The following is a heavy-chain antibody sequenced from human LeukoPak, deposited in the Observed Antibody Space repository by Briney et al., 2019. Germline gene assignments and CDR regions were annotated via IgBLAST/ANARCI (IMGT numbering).Heavy chain of an antibody. CDR1: GFTFDDYA. D-gene: IGHD3-10*01. CDR3: AKDRDLLFAHCWFDL. V-gene: IGHV3-23*01. CDR2: ISISGGSA. J-gene: IGHJ5*02. Sequence: PGGSLRLSCAASGFTFDDYAMHWVRQAPGKGLEWVSGISISGGSAYYADSVKGRFTISRDNSKNTLYLQMNRLRAEDTAVYYCAKDRDLLFAHCWFDLWGQGILVTVSS.